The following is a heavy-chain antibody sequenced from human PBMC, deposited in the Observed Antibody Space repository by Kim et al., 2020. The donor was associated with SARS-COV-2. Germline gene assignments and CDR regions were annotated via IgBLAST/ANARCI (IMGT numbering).Heavy chain of an antibody. CDR3: ARSVNGGFYYYYGMDV. CDR1: GGTFSSYA. Sequence: SVKVSCKASGGTFSSYAISWVRQAPGQGLEWMGGIIPIFGTANYAQKFQGRVTITADESTSTAYMELSSLRSEDTAVYSCARSVNGGFYYYYGMDVWGQGTTVTVSS. V-gene: IGHV1-69*13. CDR2: IIPIFGTA. D-gene: IGHD3-16*01. J-gene: IGHJ6*02.